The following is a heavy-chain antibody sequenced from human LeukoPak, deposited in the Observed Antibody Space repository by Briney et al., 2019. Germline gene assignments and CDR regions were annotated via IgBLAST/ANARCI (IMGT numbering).Heavy chain of an antibody. CDR1: GGSLSGYY. J-gene: IGHJ4*02. CDR3: ASLNLAVALDY. D-gene: IGHD6-19*01. V-gene: IGHV4-34*01. CDR2: VNHRGST. Sequence: PSETLSLTCAVYGGSLSGYYWSWFRQSPGKGLEWIGEVNHRGSTNHNPSLKSRVTISVDTSKNQFSLKLSSVTAADTAVYYCASLNLAVALDYWGQGTLVTVSS.